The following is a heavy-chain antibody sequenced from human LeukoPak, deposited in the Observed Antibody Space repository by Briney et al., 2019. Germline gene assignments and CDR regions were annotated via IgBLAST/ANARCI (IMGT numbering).Heavy chain of an antibody. Sequence: GGSLRLSCAASGFTFSSYEMNWVRQAPGKGLEWVSYISSSGSTIYYADSVKGRFTISRDNAKNSLYLQMNSLRAEDTAVYYCAREDTPNYYMDVWGKGTTVTVSS. CDR3: AREDTPNYYMDV. CDR2: ISSSGSTI. CDR1: GFTFSSYE. V-gene: IGHV3-48*03. J-gene: IGHJ6*03.